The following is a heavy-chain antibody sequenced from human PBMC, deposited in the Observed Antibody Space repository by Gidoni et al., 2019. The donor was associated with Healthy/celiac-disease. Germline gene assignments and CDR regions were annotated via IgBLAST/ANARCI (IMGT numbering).Heavy chain of an antibody. CDR2: LNSANPNT. D-gene: IGHD3-10*01. Sequence: QVQLVQSGAEVKKPGDSVKVSCKASGNTFTYYSIHWVRPAPGQRLQWMGWLNSANPNTQYSQNFQGRVSITRDAAATTAYMELSSLTPEDTAVYYCARSLGWFGGLDPFDVWGQGTMVTVSS. CDR3: ARSLGWFGGLDPFDV. J-gene: IGHJ3*01. CDR1: GNTFTYYS. V-gene: IGHV1-3*01.